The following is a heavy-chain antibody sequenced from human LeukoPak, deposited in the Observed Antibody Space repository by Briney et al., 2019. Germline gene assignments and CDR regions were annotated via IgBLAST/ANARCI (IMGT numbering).Heavy chain of an antibody. Sequence: PSETLSLTCNVSGGSISSYYWSWIRQPPGKGLEWIGYIYYSGSTNYNPSLKSRVTISVDTSKNQFSLKLSFVTAADTAIYYCARRRSGSYNAFDIWGQGTLVTVSS. CDR2: IYYSGST. CDR3: ARRRSGSYNAFDI. V-gene: IGHV4-59*08. D-gene: IGHD1-26*01. CDR1: GGSISSYY. J-gene: IGHJ3*02.